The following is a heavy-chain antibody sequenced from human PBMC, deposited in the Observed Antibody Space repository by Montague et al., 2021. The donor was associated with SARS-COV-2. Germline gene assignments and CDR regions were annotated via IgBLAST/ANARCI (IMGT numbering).Heavy chain of an antibody. Sequence: TLSLTCTVSGGSISSGSYHWSWIRQPAGKGLEWIGRISISGSTNYNPSLKSRVTISVDTSKNQFPLKLSSVTAADTAVYYCARDIAVAGLFDYWGQGTLVTVSS. CDR1: GGSISSGSYH. J-gene: IGHJ4*02. CDR3: ARDIAVAGLFDY. V-gene: IGHV4-61*02. D-gene: IGHD6-19*01. CDR2: ISISGST.